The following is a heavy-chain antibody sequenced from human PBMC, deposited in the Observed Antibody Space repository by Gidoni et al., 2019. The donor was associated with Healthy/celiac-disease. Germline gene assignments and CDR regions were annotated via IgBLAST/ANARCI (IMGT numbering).Heavy chain of an antibody. V-gene: IGHV3-23*04. D-gene: IGHD3-3*01. J-gene: IGHJ4*02. CDR3: AKAAGGFWSGYYSDY. Sequence: EVPLVGSGGGLVQPGGALGISGAASGFTFCIYAMSWVRQAPGKGLEWVSAISGSGGSTYYSDAVKGRFTISRDNSKNTLYLQMNSLRAEDTAVYYCAKAAGGFWSGYYSDYWGQGTLVTVSS. CDR2: ISGSGGST. CDR1: GFTFCIYA.